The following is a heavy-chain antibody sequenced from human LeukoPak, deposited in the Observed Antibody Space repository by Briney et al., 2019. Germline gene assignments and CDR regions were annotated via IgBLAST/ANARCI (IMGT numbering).Heavy chain of an antibody. V-gene: IGHV1-8*01. CDR2: MNPNSGNT. J-gene: IGHJ3*02. CDR1: GYTFTSYG. CDR3: ARSRNYYDSSGFLTLDAFDI. Sequence: ASVKVSCKASGYTFTSYGINWVRQATGQGLEWMGWMNPNSGNTGYAQKFQGRVTMTRNTSISTAYMELSSLRSEDTAVYYCARSRNYYDSSGFLTLDAFDIWGQGTMVTVSS. D-gene: IGHD3-22*01.